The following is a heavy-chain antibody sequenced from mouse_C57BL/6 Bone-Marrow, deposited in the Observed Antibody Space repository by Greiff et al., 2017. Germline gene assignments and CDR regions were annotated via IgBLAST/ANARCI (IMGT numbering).Heavy chain of an antibody. Sequence: VKLMESGPGLVAPSQSLSITCTVSGFSLTSYAISWVRQPPGKGLEWLGVIWTGGGTNYNSALKSRLSISKDNSKSQVFLKMNSLQTDDTARYYCARKFYYSNWNYAMDYWGQGTSVTVSS. CDR1: GFSLTSYA. CDR3: ARKFYYSNWNYAMDY. J-gene: IGHJ4*01. V-gene: IGHV2-9-1*01. CDR2: IWTGGGT. D-gene: IGHD2-5*01.